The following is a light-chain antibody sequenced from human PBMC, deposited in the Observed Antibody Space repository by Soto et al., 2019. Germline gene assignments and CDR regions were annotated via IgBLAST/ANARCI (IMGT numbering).Light chain of an antibody. CDR1: QSISSY. CDR3: QQNYNTPYT. V-gene: IGKV1-39*01. J-gene: IGKJ2*01. CDR2: AAS. Sequence: IPFTRSPSTLSESVVDRVTITCLASQSISSYLNWYHQKPGKAPKLLIYAASSLQSGVPSRFSGSGSGTDFTLTISSLQPEDFATYYCQQNYNTPYTFGQGT.